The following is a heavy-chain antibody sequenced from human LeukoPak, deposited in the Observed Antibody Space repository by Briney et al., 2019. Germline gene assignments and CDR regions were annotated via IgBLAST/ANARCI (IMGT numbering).Heavy chain of an antibody. V-gene: IGHV4-34*01. J-gene: IGHJ5*02. D-gene: IGHD1-1*01. Sequence: KSSETLSLTCAVYGGSFSGYYWSWIRQPPGKGLEWIGEINHSGSTYYNPSLKSRVSISVHTSKNQFSLKLRSVTAADTAVYYCARPVPSRLGWFDPWGQGTLVTVSS. CDR2: INHSGST. CDR1: GGSFSGYY. CDR3: ARPVPSRLGWFDP.